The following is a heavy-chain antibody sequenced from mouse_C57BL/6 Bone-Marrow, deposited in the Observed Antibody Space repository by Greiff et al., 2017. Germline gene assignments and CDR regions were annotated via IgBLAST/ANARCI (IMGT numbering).Heavy chain of an antibody. CDR3: ARRWLGGFAY. CDR1: GFSLTSYG. CDR2: IWSGGST. V-gene: IGHV2-2*01. J-gene: IGHJ3*01. D-gene: IGHD2-3*01. Sequence: VKLVESGPGLVQPSQSLSITCPVSGFSLTSYGVHWVRQSPGKGLEWLGVIWSGGSTDYNAAFISRLSISKDNSKSQVFFKMNSLRADDTAIYYCARRWLGGFAYWGQGTLVTVSA.